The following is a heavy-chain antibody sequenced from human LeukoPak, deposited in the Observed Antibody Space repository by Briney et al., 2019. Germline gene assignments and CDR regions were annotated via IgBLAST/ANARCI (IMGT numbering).Heavy chain of an antibody. J-gene: IGHJ4*02. CDR1: GFSVNNNY. CDR3: AKESGYYHY. V-gene: IGHV3-53*01. CDR2: IYGGGDT. D-gene: IGHD3-3*01. Sequence: PGGSLRLSCAASGFSVNNNYVNWGRQAPGKGLEWVSIIYGGGDTSYADSVKGRFTISRDNSKNTVYLQMNSLRAEDTALYYCAKESGYYHYWGQGTQVTVSS.